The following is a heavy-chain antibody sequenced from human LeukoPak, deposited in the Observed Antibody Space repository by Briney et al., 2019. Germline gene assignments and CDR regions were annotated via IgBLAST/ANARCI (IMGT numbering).Heavy chain of an antibody. Sequence: GGSLRLSCAASGFTFSSYAVSWVRQAPGKGLEWVSGISGSGGSTYYADSVKGRFTISRDISKNTLYVQMNSLRAGDAAVYYCAKDKGWGYSSYDYYGMDVWGQGTTVTVSS. D-gene: IGHD1-26*01. V-gene: IGHV3-23*01. CDR3: AKDKGWGYSSYDYYGMDV. J-gene: IGHJ6*02. CDR1: GFTFSSYA. CDR2: ISGSGGST.